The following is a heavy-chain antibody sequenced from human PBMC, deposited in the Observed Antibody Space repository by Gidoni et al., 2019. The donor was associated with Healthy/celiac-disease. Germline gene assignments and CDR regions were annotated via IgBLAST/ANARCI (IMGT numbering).Heavy chain of an antibody. Sequence: QVQLQESGPGLVKPSETLSLTCTVSGGSISSYYWSWIRQPPGKGLEWIGYIYYSGSTNYNPSLKSRVTISVDTSKNQFSLKLSSVTAADTAVYYCARGGSGSYSHYYYYYYMDVWGKGTRGHRLL. CDR1: GGSISSYY. V-gene: IGHV4-59*01. D-gene: IGHD1-26*01. CDR3: ARGGSGSYSHYYYYYYMDV. J-gene: IGHJ6*03. CDR2: IYYSGST.